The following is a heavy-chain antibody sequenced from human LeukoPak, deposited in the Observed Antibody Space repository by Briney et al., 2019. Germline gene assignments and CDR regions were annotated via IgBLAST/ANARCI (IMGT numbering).Heavy chain of an antibody. CDR1: GFTFSSYA. CDR3: ARGTEAFDN. J-gene: IGHJ4*02. V-gene: IGHV3-30*04. CDR2: ISYDGSNY. Sequence: SGGSLRLSCAASGFTFSSYAMHWVRQAPGKGLEWVAVISYDGSNYWYAGSVKGRFTISRDNSKNTLYLQMNSLRAEDTAVFYCARGTEAFDNWGQGALVTVSS.